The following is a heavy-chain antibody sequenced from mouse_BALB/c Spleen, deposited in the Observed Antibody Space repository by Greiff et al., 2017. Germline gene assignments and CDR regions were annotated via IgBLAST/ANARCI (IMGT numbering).Heavy chain of an antibody. J-gene: IGHJ2*01. V-gene: IGHV7-3*02. CDR3: ACDISGTVFDY. Sequence: EVKVVESGGGLVQPGGSLRLSCATSGFTFTDYYMSWVRQPPGKALEWLGFIRNKANGYTTEYSASVKGRFTISRDNSQSILYLQMNTLRAEDSATYYCACDISGTVFDYWGQGTTLTVSS. CDR1: GFTFTDYY. D-gene: IGHD3-1*01. CDR2: IRNKANGYTT.